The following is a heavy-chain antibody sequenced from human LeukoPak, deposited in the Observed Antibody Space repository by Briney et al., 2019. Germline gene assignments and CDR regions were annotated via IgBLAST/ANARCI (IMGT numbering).Heavy chain of an antibody. V-gene: IGHV4-4*07. J-gene: IGHJ4*02. CDR2: IYTSGST. Sequence: SETLSLTCTVSGGSISSYYWSWIRQPAGKGLEWIGRIYTSGSTNYNPSLKSRVTMSVDTSKNQFSLKLSSVTAADTAIYYCARDHNSGSNKGSFDYWGQGTLVTVSA. CDR1: GGSISSYY. CDR3: ARDHNSGSNKGSFDY. D-gene: IGHD1-26*01.